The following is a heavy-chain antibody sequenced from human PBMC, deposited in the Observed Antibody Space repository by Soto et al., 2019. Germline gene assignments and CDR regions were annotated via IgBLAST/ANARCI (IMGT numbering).Heavy chain of an antibody. CDR1: GFTFSSYW. CDR3: ARDYYDSSGFDI. D-gene: IGHD3-22*01. CDR2: INSDGSST. V-gene: IGHV3-74*01. Sequence: PGGSLRLSCAASGFTFSSYWMHWVRQAPGKGLVWVSRINSDGSSTSCADSVKGRFTISRDNAKNTLYLQMNSLRAEDTAVYYCARDYYDSSGFDIWGQGTMVTVSS. J-gene: IGHJ3*02.